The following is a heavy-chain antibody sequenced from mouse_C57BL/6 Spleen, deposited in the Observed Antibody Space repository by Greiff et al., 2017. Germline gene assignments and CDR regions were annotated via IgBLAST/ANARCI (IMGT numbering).Heavy chain of an antibody. V-gene: IGHV1-55*01. J-gene: IGHJ1*03. D-gene: IGHD1-1*01. CDR2: IYPGSGST. CDR1: GYTFTSYW. Sequence: VKLMESGAELVKPGASVKMSCKASGYTFTSYWITWVKQRPGQGLEWIGDIYPGSGSTNYNEKFKGKATLTVDTSSSTAYMQLSSLTSEDSAVYDCARITTAVEYFDVWGTGTTVTVSS. CDR3: ARITTAVEYFDV.